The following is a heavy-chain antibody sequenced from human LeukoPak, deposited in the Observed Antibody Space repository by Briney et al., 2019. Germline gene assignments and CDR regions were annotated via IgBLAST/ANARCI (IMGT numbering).Heavy chain of an antibody. CDR3: ARDWSVYYYDSSDLKIDAFDI. CDR1: GFTFSNYA. CDR2: ISSSGNTI. Sequence: GGSPRLSCAASGFTFSNYAMSWVRQAPGKGLEWVSYISSSGNTIYYADSVKGRFTISGDNAKKSLYLRMNSLRAEDTAVYYCARDWSVYYYDSSDLKIDAFDIWGQGTMVTVSS. V-gene: IGHV3-11*01. D-gene: IGHD3-22*01. J-gene: IGHJ3*02.